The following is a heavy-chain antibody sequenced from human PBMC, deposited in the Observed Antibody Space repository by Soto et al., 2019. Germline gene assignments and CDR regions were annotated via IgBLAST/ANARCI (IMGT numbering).Heavy chain of an antibody. J-gene: IGHJ4*02. D-gene: IGHD3-16*01. V-gene: IGHV3-30*18. CDR1: GFTFNSYG. Sequence: GGSLRLSCAASGFTFNSYGMHWVRQAPGKGLEWVAVISSDGGDKYSADSVKGRFTISRDNFKNTLYLQMNSLRAEDTAVYYCAKDWGSGSADYYFDCWGKGTRVTVAS. CDR2: ISSDGGDK. CDR3: AKDWGSGSADYYFDC.